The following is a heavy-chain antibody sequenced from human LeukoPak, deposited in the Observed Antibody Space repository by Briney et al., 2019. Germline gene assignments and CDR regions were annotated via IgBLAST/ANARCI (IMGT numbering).Heavy chain of an antibody. V-gene: IGHV1-8*01. CDR3: ARETYYDFWSGYYTGYYYYYGMDV. D-gene: IGHD3-3*01. CDR2: MNPNSGNT. J-gene: IGHJ6*02. Sequence: GASVKVSCKASGYTFTSYDINWVRQATGQGLEWMGWMNPNSGNTGYAQKFQGRVTMTRNTSISTAYVELSSLRSEDTAVYYCARETYYDFWSGYYTGYYYYYGMDVWGQGTTVTVSS. CDR1: GYTFTSYD.